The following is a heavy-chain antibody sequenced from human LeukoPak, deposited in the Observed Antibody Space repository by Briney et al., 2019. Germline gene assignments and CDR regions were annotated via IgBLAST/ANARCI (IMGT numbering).Heavy chain of an antibody. J-gene: IGHJ4*02. V-gene: IGHV3-30*04. D-gene: IGHD4-17*01. CDR3: ARDDYGDYVPCY. Sequence: GGSLRLSCAASGFTFSSYAMHWVRQAPGKGLEWVAVISYDGSNKYYADSVKGRFTISRDNSKNTLYLQMNSLRAEDTAVYYCARDDYGDYVPCYWGQGTLVTVSS. CDR1: GFTFSSYA. CDR2: ISYDGSNK.